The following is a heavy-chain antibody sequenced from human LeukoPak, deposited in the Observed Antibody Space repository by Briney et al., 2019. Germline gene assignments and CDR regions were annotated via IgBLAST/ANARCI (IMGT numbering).Heavy chain of an antibody. J-gene: IGHJ6*03. CDR2: INHSGST. Sequence: SETLSLTCAVYGGSFSGYYWSWILQPPGKGLEWIGEINHSGSTNYNPSLKSRVTISVDTSKNQFSLKLSSVTAADTAVYYCARGFYYYYYYMDVWGKGTTVTVSS. CDR1: GGSFSGYY. CDR3: ARGFYYYYYYMDV. V-gene: IGHV4-34*01.